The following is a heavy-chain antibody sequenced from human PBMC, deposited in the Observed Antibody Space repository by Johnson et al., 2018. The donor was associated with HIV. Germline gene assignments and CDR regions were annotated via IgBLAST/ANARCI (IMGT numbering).Heavy chain of an antibody. CDR1: GFTFSDYY. CDR2: ISSSGSTI. J-gene: IGHJ3*02. D-gene: IGHD6-6*01. CDR3: ARDVIKVIAARDDAFDI. Sequence: QEQLVESGGGLVKPGGSLRLSCAASGFTFSDYYMSWIRQAPGKGLEWVSYISSSGSTIYYADSVKGRFTISRDNAKNSLYLQMNSLRAEDTDVYYCARDVIKVIAARDDAFDIWGRGTIVTISS. V-gene: IGHV3-11*04.